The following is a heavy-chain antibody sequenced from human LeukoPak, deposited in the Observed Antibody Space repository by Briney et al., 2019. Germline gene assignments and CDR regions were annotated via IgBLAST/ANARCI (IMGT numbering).Heavy chain of an antibody. CDR1: GFTFSNYN. CDR3: ASNHGSGWYVGEY. D-gene: IGHD6-19*01. Sequence: GGSLRLSCAASGFTFSNYNMNWVRQAPGEGLEWVSYISSRSSAIYYADSVKGRFTISRDNAKNSLSLQMNSLRDEDTAVYFYASNHGSGWYVGEYWGQGILVTVSS. V-gene: IGHV3-48*02. J-gene: IGHJ4*02. CDR2: ISSRSSAI.